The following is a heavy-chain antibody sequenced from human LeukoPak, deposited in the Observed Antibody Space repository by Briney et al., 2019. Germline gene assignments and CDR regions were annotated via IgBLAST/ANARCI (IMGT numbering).Heavy chain of an antibody. CDR2: IKHDGSEK. J-gene: IGHJ4*02. CDR1: GLNFSSYW. D-gene: IGHD6-19*01. V-gene: IGHV3-7*01. Sequence: GGSLRLSCAASGLNFSSYWMSWVRQAPGKGLEWVANIKHDGSEKYYLDSVKGRFTISRDNAKNSLYVQMKTLRVEDTAVYYCARGSLYSGWSYYFDYWGQGSQVTVSS. CDR3: ARGSLYSGWSYYFDY.